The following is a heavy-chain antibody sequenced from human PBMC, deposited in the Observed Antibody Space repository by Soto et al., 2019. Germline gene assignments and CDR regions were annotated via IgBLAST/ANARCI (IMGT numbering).Heavy chain of an antibody. J-gene: IGHJ4*02. CDR1: GYTLTELS. D-gene: IGHD6-19*01. V-gene: IGHV1-24*01. CDR3: ATESIAVAGPTAPQ. CDR2: FDPEDGET. Sequence: GASVKVSCKVSGYTLTELSMHWVRQAPGKGLEWMGGFDPEDGETIYAQKFQGRVTMTEDTSTDTAYMELSSLRSEDTAVYYCATESIAVAGPTAPQWGQGTLVTVSS.